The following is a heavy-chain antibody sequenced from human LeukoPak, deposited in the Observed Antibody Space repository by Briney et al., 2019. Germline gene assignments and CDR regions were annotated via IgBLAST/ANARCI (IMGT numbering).Heavy chain of an antibody. D-gene: IGHD2-21*02. J-gene: IGHJ6*02. CDR1: GGSISSGGYY. V-gene: IGHV4-31*03. CDR2: IYYSGST. CDR3: ARDRLRTYYYYGMDV. Sequence: SETLSLTCTVSGGSISSGGYYWRWIRQHPGKGLEWIGYIYYSGSTYYNPSLKSRVAISVDTSKNQFSLKLSSVTAADTAVYYCARDRLRTYYYYGMDVWGQGTTVTVSS.